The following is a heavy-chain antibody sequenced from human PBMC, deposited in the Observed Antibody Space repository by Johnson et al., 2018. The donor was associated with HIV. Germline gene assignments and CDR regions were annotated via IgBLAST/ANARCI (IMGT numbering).Heavy chain of an antibody. V-gene: IGHV3-30*02. CDR1: GFTFSSYG. J-gene: IGHJ3*02. CDR3: AKEWGIKRVNDAFDI. CDR2: IRYDGSNK. Sequence: QVQLVESGGGVVQPGGSLRLSCAASGFTFSSYGMHWVRQAPGKGLEWVAFIRYDGSNKYYADSVKGRFTISSDNSKNTLYLQMNSLRAEDKAVYYCAKEWGIKRVNDAFDIWGQGTMVTVSS. D-gene: IGHD3-10*01.